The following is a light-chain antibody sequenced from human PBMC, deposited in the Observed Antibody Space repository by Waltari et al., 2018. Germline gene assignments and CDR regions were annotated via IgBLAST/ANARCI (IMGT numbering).Light chain of an antibody. CDR3: SSYTSSSTLV. CDR1: SSDVEGYSY. Sequence: QYALTQPASVSGSPGRSLTVCCTGTSSDVEGYSYVSWYQKHPGKAPKLMIYDVSNRPSGVSNRFSGSQSGNTASLTISGLQAEDEADYYCSSYTSSSTLVFGGGTKLTVL. J-gene: IGLJ2*01. CDR2: DVS. V-gene: IGLV2-14*03.